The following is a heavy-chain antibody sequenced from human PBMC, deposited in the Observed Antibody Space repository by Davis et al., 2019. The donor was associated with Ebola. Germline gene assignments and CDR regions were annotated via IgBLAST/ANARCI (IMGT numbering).Heavy chain of an antibody. D-gene: IGHD3-3*01. CDR2: ISGSDNST. J-gene: IGHJ6*03. CDR3: ATVPISYRPGYMDV. Sequence: PGGSLRLSCAASGFTFNSYAMSWVRQAPGKGLEWVSAISGSDNSTYNADSVKGRFTISRDNSKNTLYLQMNSLRVEDTAVYYCATVPISYRPGYMDVWGKGTTVTVSS. CDR1: GFTFNSYA. V-gene: IGHV3-23*01.